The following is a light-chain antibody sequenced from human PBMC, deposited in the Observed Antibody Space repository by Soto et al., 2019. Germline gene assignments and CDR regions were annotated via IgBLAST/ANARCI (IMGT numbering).Light chain of an antibody. V-gene: IGKV1-5*01. J-gene: IGKJ1*01. CDR2: DTS. CDR3: QQYETSPKT. CDR1: QSINNW. Sequence: DIQSAKSPSTMSEFEGYRVTFTCRASQSINNWLAWYQQRPGTAPKVLIYDTSTLESGVPSRFSGSGSGTEFSLTISRMHPEDFATYYCQQYETSPKTFGQGTKVDIK.